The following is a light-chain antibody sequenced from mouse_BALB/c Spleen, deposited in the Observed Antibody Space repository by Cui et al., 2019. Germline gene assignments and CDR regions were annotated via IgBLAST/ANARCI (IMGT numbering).Light chain of an antibody. CDR2: STS. CDR3: HQYHRSPLT. V-gene: IGKV4-74*01. Sequence: QIVLTQSPAIMSASLGVRVTMTVPASSSVSSSYLHWYQQQPASSPKLWIYSTSNLAAGVAARFSGSGSGTSYSLTISSMEAEDAATYYCHQYHRSPLTFGAGTKLELK. CDR1: SSVSSSY. J-gene: IGKJ5*01.